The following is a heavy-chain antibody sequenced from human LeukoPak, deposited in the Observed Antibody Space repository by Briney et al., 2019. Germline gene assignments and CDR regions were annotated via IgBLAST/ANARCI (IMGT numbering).Heavy chain of an antibody. Sequence: GGSLRLSCAASGFTFSSYWMHWVRQAPGKGLVWVSRINSDGSSTSYADSVKGRFTISRDNAKNTLHLQMNSLRAEDTAVYYCARDRAYCGGDCFFQHWGQGTLVTVSS. CDR2: INSDGSST. D-gene: IGHD2-21*02. J-gene: IGHJ1*01. CDR1: GFTFSSYW. CDR3: ARDRAYCGGDCFFQH. V-gene: IGHV3-74*01.